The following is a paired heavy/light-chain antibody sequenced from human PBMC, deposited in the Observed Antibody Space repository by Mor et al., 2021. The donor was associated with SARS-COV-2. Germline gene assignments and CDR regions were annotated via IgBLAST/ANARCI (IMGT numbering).Heavy chain of an antibody. V-gene: IGHV3-7*01. CDR1: GFTFSSYW. CDR3: ASEYRADY. J-gene: IGHJ4*02. Sequence: EVQLVESGGGLVQPGGSLRLSCAASGFTFSSYWMSWVRQAPGKGLEWVANIKQDGSEKYYVDSVKGRFTISRDNAKNSLYLQMNSLRAEDTAVYYCASEYRADYWGQGTLVTVSS. D-gene: IGHD2-2*01. CDR2: IKQDGSEK.
Light chain of an antibody. CDR1: QSINNY. V-gene: IGKV1-39*01. J-gene: IGKJ2*01. Sequence: DIQMTQSPSSLSASAGDRVTITCRASQSINNYLNWYQQKPGKVPKLLIYAASSLRSGVPSRFSGSGSGTDFTLTISSLQPEDFATYYCEQTYNSQYTFGQGTKLEIK. CDR2: AAS. CDR3: EQTYNSQYT.